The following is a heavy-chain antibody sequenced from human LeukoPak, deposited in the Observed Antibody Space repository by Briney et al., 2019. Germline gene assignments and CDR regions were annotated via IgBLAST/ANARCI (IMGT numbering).Heavy chain of an antibody. V-gene: IGHV4-59*01. CDR1: GGSISSYY. Sequence: SETLSLTCTVSGGSISSYYWSWIRQPPGKGLEWIGYIYYSGSTNYNPSLKSRVTISVDTSKNQFSLKLSSVTAADTAVYYCARDRVTIFGNYYYYYGMDVWGQGITVTVSS. J-gene: IGHJ6*02. D-gene: IGHD3-3*01. CDR3: ARDRVTIFGNYYYYYGMDV. CDR2: IYYSGST.